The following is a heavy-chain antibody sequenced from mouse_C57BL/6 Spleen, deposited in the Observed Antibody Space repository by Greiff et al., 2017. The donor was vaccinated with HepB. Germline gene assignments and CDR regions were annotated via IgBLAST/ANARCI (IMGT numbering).Heavy chain of an antibody. CDR2: INPNNGGT. CDR1: GYTFTDYY. V-gene: IGHV1-26*01. J-gene: IGHJ2*01. Sequence: VQLQQSGPELVKPGASVKISCKASGYTFTDYYMNWVKQSHGKSLEWIGDINPNNGGTSYNQKFKGKATLTVDKSSSTAYMELRSLTSEDSAVYYCAYSNYGGYFDYWGQGTTLTVSS. D-gene: IGHD2-5*01. CDR3: AYSNYGGYFDY.